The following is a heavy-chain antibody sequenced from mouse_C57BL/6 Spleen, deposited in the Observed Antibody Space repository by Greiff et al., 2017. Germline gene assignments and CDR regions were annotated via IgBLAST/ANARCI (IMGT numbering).Heavy chain of an antibody. CDR3: ARSSSGRGYYAMDY. J-gene: IGHJ4*01. V-gene: IGHV1-55*01. CDR2: IYPGSGST. Sequence: QVQLQQPGAELVTPGASVTMSCKASGYTFTRYWITWVKQRPGQGLEWIGDIYPGSGSTNYNEKFKSKATLTVDTSSSTAYMQLSSLTSEDSAVYYCARSSSGRGYYAMDYWGQGTSVTVSS. CDR1: GYTFTRYW. D-gene: IGHD3-2*02.